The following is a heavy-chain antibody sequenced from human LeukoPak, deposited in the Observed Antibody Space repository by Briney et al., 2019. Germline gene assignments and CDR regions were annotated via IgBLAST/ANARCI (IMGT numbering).Heavy chain of an antibody. J-gene: IGHJ4*02. D-gene: IGHD4-23*01. Sequence: ASVKVSCKASGYTFTSYAMNWVRQAPEQGLEWMGWISVYNGHTNYAQNLQDRVTLTTDTSTSTAYMELRGLRSDDTAMYYCSRGGYGDKAPDFWGQGTLVTVSS. V-gene: IGHV1-18*01. CDR1: GYTFTSYA. CDR2: ISVYNGHT. CDR3: SRGGYGDKAPDF.